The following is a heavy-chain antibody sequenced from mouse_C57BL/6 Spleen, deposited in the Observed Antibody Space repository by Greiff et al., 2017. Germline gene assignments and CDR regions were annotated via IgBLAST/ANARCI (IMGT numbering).Heavy chain of an antibody. Sequence: QGQLQQSGAELARPGASVKLSYKASGYAFTSYGISWVKQRTGRGVEWVGEIYPRRGNTYYNEKFKGKATLTADKSSSTAYMELRSLTSEDSAVYFCARENSNPWFAYWGQGTLVTVSA. D-gene: IGHD2-5*01. CDR1: GYAFTSYG. J-gene: IGHJ3*01. V-gene: IGHV1-81*01. CDR2: IYPRRGNT. CDR3: ARENSNPWFAY.